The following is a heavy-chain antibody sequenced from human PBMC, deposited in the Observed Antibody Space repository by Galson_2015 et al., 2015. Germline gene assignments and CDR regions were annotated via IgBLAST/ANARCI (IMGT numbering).Heavy chain of an antibody. CDR3: AAVPPPNIVVVPGDY. CDR1: GFTFTSSA. V-gene: IGHV1-58*01. J-gene: IGHJ4*02. D-gene: IGHD2-2*01. Sequence: SVKVSCKASGFTFTSSAVQWVRQARGQRLEWIGWIVVGSGNTNYAQEFQERVTITRDMSTSTAYMELSSLRSEDTAVYYCAAVPPPNIVVVPGDYWGQGTLVTVSS. CDR2: IVVGSGNT.